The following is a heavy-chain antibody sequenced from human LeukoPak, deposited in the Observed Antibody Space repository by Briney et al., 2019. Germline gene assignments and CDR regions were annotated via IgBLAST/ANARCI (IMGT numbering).Heavy chain of an antibody. CDR1: GYTFTSYG. V-gene: IGHV1-18*01. J-gene: IGHJ5*02. CDR2: ISAYNGNT. CDR3: ARDGGIVVVPAAILSGFDP. D-gene: IGHD2-2*02. Sequence: GASVKVSCKASGYTFTSYGISWVRQAPGQGLEWMGWISAYNGNTNYAQKLQGRVTMTTDTSTSTAYMELRSLRSDDTAVYYCARDGGIVVVPAAILSGFDPWGQGTLVTVSS.